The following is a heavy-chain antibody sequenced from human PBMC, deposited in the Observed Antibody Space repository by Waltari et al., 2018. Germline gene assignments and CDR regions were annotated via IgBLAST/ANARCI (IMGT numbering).Heavy chain of an antibody. CDR2: IYTSGST. Sequence: QVQLQESGPGLVKPSETLSLTCTVPGGSISSYSWSWIRPPAGKGLEWIGRIYTSGSTNYNPSLKSRVTMSVDTSKNQFSLKLSSVTAADTAVYYCARDLTAVAANGIFDYWGQGTLVTVSS. V-gene: IGHV4-4*07. J-gene: IGHJ4*02. D-gene: IGHD6-19*01. CDR1: GGSISSYS. CDR3: ARDLTAVAANGIFDY.